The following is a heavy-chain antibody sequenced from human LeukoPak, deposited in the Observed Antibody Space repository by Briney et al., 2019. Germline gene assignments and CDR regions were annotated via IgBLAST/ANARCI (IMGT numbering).Heavy chain of an antibody. J-gene: IGHJ6*03. V-gene: IGHV1-69*13. D-gene: IGHD3-3*02. CDR2: IIPIFGIA. CDR1: EGTFNNYA. Sequence: SVNVSCKASEGTFNNYAISWVRQAPGQGLEWMGGIIPIFGIANYAQKFQGRVTITADESTSTAYMELSSLRSEDTAVYYCARDHVVLAPGGYYYHYMDVWGKGTTATVSS. CDR3: ARDHVVLAPGGYYYHYMDV.